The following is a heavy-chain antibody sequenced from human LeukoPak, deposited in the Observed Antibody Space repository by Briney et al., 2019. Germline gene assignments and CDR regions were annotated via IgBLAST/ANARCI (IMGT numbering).Heavy chain of an antibody. Sequence: GGSLRLSCAASGFTFSDYYMSWIRQAPGKGLEWGSYISSSGSTIYYADSVKGRFTISRDNSKNTLYLQMNSLRAEDTAVYYCARDWGYCSSTSCQKPAGYFDYWGQGTLVTVSS. CDR2: ISSSGSTI. J-gene: IGHJ4*02. CDR1: GFTFSDYY. V-gene: IGHV3-11*04. D-gene: IGHD2-2*01. CDR3: ARDWGYCSSTSCQKPAGYFDY.